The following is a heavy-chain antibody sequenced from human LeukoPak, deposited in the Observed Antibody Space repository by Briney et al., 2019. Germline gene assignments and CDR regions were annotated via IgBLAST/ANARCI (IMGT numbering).Heavy chain of an antibody. CDR2: ISGSGGST. V-gene: IGHV3-23*01. CDR1: GFTFSSYA. Sequence: GGSLRLSCAASGFTFSSYAMSWVRQAPGKGLEWVSAISGSGGSTYYADSVKGRFTISRDNSKNTLYLQMNSLRAEDTAVYYCAKEPVRSGYVVGAFDIWGQGTMVTVSS. CDR3: AKEPVRSGYVVGAFDI. J-gene: IGHJ3*02. D-gene: IGHD5-12*01.